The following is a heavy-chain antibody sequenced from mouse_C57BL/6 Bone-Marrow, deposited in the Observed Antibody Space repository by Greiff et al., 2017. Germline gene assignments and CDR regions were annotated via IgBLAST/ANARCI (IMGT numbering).Heavy chain of an antibody. CDR1: GYTFTSYW. J-gene: IGHJ1*03. Sequence: VQLQQSGAELVKPGASVKLSCKASGYTFTSYWMHWVKQRPGRGLEWIGRIDPNSGGTKYNEKFKSKATLTVDKPSSTAYMQLSSLTSEDSAVYYCARECVTTVVPWYCDVWGTGTTVTVSS. CDR3: ARECVTTVVPWYCDV. D-gene: IGHD1-1*01. V-gene: IGHV1-72*01. CDR2: IDPNSGGT.